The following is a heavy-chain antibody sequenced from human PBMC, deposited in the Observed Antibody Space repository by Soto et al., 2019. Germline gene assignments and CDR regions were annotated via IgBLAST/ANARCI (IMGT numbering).Heavy chain of an antibody. CDR1: GDSVSSNSAA. J-gene: IGHJ5*02. CDR2: TYYRSKWYN. V-gene: IGHV6-1*01. CDR3: ARNYDYIWGSYRYDWFDP. Sequence: SQTLSLTCAISGDSVSSNSAAWNWIRQSPSRGLEWLGRTYYRSKWYNDYAVSVESRITINPDTSKNQFSLQLNSVTPEDTAVYYCARNYDYIWGSYRYDWFDPWGQGTLVTVSS. D-gene: IGHD3-16*02.